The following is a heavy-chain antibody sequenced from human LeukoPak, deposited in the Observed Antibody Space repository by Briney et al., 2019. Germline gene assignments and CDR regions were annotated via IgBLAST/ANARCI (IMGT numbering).Heavy chain of an antibody. CDR2: ISAYNGNT. D-gene: IGHD3-22*01. CDR1: GYTFTSYG. CDR3: ARDRPTPRWYFDGSGYRLSAFDI. V-gene: IGHV1-18*01. J-gene: IGHJ3*02. Sequence: GASVKVSCKASGYTFTSYGISWVRQAPGQGLEWMGWISAYNGNTNYAQKLQGRVTMTTDTSTSTAYMELRSLRSDDTAVYYCARDRPTPRWYFDGSGYRLSAFDIWGQGTMVTVSS.